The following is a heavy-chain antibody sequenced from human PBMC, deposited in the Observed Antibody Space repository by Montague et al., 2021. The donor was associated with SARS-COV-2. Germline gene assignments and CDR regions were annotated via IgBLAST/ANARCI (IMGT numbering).Heavy chain of an antibody. D-gene: IGHD3-9*01. CDR2: IYYSGNT. CDR1: GGSISSGGYY. J-gene: IGHJ5*02. Sequence: TLSLTCTVSGGSISSGGYYWSWIRQHPGKGLEWIGYIYYSGNTYYNPSLKSRVTISVDTSKNQFSLKLSSVTAAGTAVYYCARAQLDFDWLSMPSSHWFDPWGQGTLVTVSS. V-gene: IGHV4-31*03. CDR3: ARAQLDFDWLSMPSSHWFDP.